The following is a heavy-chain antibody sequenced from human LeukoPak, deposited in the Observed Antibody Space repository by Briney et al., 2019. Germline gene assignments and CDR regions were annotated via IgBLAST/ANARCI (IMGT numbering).Heavy chain of an antibody. CDR3: ARDYDILTGNPNFDY. Sequence: ASVKVSYKASGYTFTSYGISWVRQAPGQGLERMGWISAYNGNTDYAQKLQGRVTMTTDTSTSTAYMELRSLRSDDTAVYYCARDYDILTGNPNFDYWGQGTLVTVSS. CDR1: GYTFTSYG. D-gene: IGHD3-9*01. V-gene: IGHV1-18*04. J-gene: IGHJ4*02. CDR2: ISAYNGNT.